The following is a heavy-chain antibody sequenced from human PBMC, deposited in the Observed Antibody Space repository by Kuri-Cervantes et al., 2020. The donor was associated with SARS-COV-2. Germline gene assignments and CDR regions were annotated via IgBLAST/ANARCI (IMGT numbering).Heavy chain of an antibody. J-gene: IGHJ4*02. CDR3: ARGGGGYCSSTSCYSY. D-gene: IGHD2-2*02. CDR2: IYYSGST. V-gene: IGHV4-59*12. CDR1: GGSISSYY. Sequence: ESLKISCTVSGGSISSYYWSWIRQPPGKGLEWIGYIYYSGSTNCNPSLKSRVTISVDTSKNQFSLKLSSVTAADTAVYYCARGGGGYCSSTSCYSYWGQGTLVTVSS.